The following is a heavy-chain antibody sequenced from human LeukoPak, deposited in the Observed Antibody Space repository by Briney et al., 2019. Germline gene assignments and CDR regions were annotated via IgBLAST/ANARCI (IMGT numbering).Heavy chain of an antibody. V-gene: IGHV3-48*03. D-gene: IGHD5-24*01. Sequence: PGGSLRLSCAASGFTFSSYEMNWVRQAPGKGLEWVSYISSSGSTIYYADSVKGRFTISRDNAKNSPYLQMNSLRAEDTAVYYCARDQARDGYNGAFDIWGQGTMVTVSS. CDR1: GFTFSSYE. J-gene: IGHJ3*02. CDR2: ISSSGSTI. CDR3: ARDQARDGYNGAFDI.